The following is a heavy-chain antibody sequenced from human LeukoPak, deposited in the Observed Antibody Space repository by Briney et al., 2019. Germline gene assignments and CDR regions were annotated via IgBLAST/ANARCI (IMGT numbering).Heavy chain of an antibody. CDR3: ASFFIVGATGVDY. CDR2: IYHSGST. J-gene: IGHJ4*02. CDR1: GYSISSGYY. D-gene: IGHD1-26*01. V-gene: IGHV4-38-2*02. Sequence: KPSETLSLTCTVSGYSISSGYYWGWIRQPPGKGLEWIGSIYHSGSTYYNPSLKSRVTISVDTSKNQFSLKLSSVTAADTAVYYCASFFIVGATGVDYWGQGTLVTVSS.